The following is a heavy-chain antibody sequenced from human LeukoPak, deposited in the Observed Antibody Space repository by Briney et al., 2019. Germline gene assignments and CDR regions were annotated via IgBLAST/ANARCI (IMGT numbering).Heavy chain of an antibody. Sequence: GRSLRPSCAASGFTFSSYWMHWVRQAPGKGLVWVSRINSDGSTTTYADSVKGRFTISRDNAKNTLYLQMNSLRAEDTAVYYCVRNLDFWGDSEDYWGQGTLVTVSS. J-gene: IGHJ4*02. CDR1: GFTFSSYW. D-gene: IGHD3-3*01. CDR2: INSDGSTT. CDR3: VRNLDFWGDSEDY. V-gene: IGHV3-74*01.